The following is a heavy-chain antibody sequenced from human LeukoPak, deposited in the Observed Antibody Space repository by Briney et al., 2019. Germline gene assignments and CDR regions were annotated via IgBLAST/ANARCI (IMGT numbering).Heavy chain of an antibody. Sequence: PSETLSLACAVYGGSFSGYYWSWIRQPPGKRLEWIGEINHSGSTNYNPSLKSRVTISVDTSKNQFSLKLSSVTAADTAVYYCAGPRHYYYYGMDVWGQGTTVTVSS. CDR1: GGSFSGYY. CDR3: AGPRHYYYYGMDV. V-gene: IGHV4-34*01. CDR2: INHSGST. J-gene: IGHJ6*02.